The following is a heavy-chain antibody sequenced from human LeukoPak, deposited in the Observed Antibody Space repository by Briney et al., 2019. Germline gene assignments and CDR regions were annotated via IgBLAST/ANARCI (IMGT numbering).Heavy chain of an antibody. D-gene: IGHD2-2*02. CDR3: AKDHTARTLY. J-gene: IGHJ4*02. Sequence: GGSLRLSCAASGLSLTTFGMRWVRQAPGKGLEWVAFIRYDGTNTYYADSVKGRFTISRDTSQNTLFLQMNSLRPEDTAVFYCAKDHTARTLYWGQGTLVTVST. V-gene: IGHV3-30*02. CDR1: GLSLTTFG. CDR2: IRYDGTNT.